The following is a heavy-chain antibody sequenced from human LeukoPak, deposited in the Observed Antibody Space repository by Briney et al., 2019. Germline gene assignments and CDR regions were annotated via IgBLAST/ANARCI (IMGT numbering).Heavy chain of an antibody. CDR2: IYYSGST. J-gene: IGHJ4*02. V-gene: IGHV4-59*01. Sequence: SETLSLTCTVSGGSISRYYWSWIRQPPGKGLEWIGYIYYSGSTNYNPSLTSRVTISVDTSKNQFSLKLSSVTAADTAVYYCARDLGNFDYWGQGPWSPSPQ. CDR1: GGSISRYY. CDR3: ARDLGNFDY.